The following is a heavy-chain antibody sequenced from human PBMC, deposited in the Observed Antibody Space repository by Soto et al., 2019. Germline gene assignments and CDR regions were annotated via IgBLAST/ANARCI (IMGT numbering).Heavy chain of an antibody. V-gene: IGHV4-4*02. J-gene: IGHJ5*02. CDR1: GGSISSGNW. D-gene: IGHD3-10*01. CDR3: ARLYYGSGSYNWIDL. CDR2: IYHRGNT. Sequence: QVQLQESGPGQVKPSGTLSLTCAVSGGSISSGNWWTWVRQPPGKGLGWIGEIYHRGNTNYKPSLQSPVTTSGDNSKYQFSLNLTSVTAADTAVYYCARLYYGSGSYNWIDLWGQGTLVTVSS.